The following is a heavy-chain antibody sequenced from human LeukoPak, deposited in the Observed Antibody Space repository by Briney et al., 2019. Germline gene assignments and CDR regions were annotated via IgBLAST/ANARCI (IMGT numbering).Heavy chain of an antibody. J-gene: IGHJ5*02. V-gene: IGHV4-4*07. CDR3: ARGPAAGTGCFDP. D-gene: IGHD6-13*01. Sequence: KPSETLSVTRIVPGDSISSFYWSWIRQTAEKGLEWIGRIYSSGSTNYNPSLDSRVTMSVDTSKKQFALRLSSVAAADTAVYYCARGPAAGTGCFDPWGQGTLVTVSS. CDR2: IYSSGST. CDR1: GDSISSFY.